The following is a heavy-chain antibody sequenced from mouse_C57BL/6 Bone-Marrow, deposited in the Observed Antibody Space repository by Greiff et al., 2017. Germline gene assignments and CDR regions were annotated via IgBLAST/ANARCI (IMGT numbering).Heavy chain of an antibody. CDR1: GFSLSTFGMG. CDR3: ARNPNYYGSSSWFAY. CDR2: IWWDDDK. J-gene: IGHJ3*01. V-gene: IGHV8-8*01. D-gene: IGHD1-1*01. Sequence: QVQLKQSGPGILQPSQNLSLSCSFSGFSLSTFGMGVGWIRQPSGKGLEWLAQIWWDDDKYYNPALKSGLTISKDTSKNQVFVKIANVDTAYTATAYCARNPNYYGSSSWFAYWGQGTLVTVSA.